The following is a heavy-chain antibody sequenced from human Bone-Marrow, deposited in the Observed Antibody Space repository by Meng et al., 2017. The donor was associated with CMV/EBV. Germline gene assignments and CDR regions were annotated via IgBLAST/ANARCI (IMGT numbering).Heavy chain of an antibody. D-gene: IGHD2-2*01. V-gene: IGHV1-2*02. J-gene: IGHJ6*02. CDR3: ARDRGYCSSTSCYVRVGYYYYYGMDV. Sequence: ASVKVSCKASGYTFTGYYMHWVRQAPGQGLEWMGWINPNSGGTNYAQKFQGRVTMTRDTSISTAYMELRSLRSDDTAVYYCARDRGYCSSTSCYVRVGYYYYYGMDVWGQGTTVT. CDR2: INPNSGGT. CDR1: GYTFTGYY.